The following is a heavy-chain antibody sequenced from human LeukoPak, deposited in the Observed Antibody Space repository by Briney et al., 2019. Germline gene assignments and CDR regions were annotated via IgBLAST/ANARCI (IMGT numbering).Heavy chain of an antibody. CDR2: IYPDDSDT. Sequence: GESLKISCKHSEYSFPNYCIGWVRQMPGKGLEWMGIIYPDDSDTRYSPSFQGQVAISADRSISTAYLQWSSLKASDTAMYYCAIGRGGQQLGDYWGQGTLVTVSS. V-gene: IGHV5-51*01. J-gene: IGHJ4*02. D-gene: IGHD6-13*01. CDR1: EYSFPNYC. CDR3: AIGRGGQQLGDY.